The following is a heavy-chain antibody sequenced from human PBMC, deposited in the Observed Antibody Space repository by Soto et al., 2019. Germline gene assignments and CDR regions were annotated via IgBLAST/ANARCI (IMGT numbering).Heavy chain of an antibody. Sequence: GGSLRLSCAASGFTFSNAWMSWVRQAPGKGLEWVGRIKSKTDGGTTDYAAPVKGRFTISRDDSKNTLYLQMNSLKTEDTAVYYCTTDAGYSSSWYSDYFDYWGQGTLVTVSS. D-gene: IGHD6-13*01. CDR3: TTDAGYSSSWYSDYFDY. CDR1: GFTFSNAW. CDR2: IKSKTDGGTT. J-gene: IGHJ4*02. V-gene: IGHV3-15*01.